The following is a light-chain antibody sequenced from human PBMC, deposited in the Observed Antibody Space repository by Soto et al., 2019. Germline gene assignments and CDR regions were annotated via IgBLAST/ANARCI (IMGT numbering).Light chain of an antibody. CDR2: GAS. J-gene: IGKJ4*01. CDR1: QSVTSSY. Sequence: EIGLTQSPGTLYLSPGERATLSCRARQSVTSSYLAWYQQKPGQAPRLLISGASSRATGIPDRFSGSGSGTDFTLTISRLETEDFAVYYCQQYSTSRLTFGGGTKVEIK. CDR3: QQYSTSRLT. V-gene: IGKV3-20*01.